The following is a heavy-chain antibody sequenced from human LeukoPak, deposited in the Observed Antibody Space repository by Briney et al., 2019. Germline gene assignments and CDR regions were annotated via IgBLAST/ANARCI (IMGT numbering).Heavy chain of an antibody. CDR2: ISYDGSNK. CDR1: AFTFTIYG. CDR3: SMELLRDYYYGMDV. V-gene: IGHV3-30*03. J-gene: IGHJ6*02. Sequence: GGSLRLDCAAAAFTFTIYGMGLVRQAPCKGLEKPAVISYDGSNKYYADSVKGRFTISRDNSKNTLYLQMNSLRAEDTAVYYCSMELLRDYYYGMDVWGQGTMVTVSS. D-gene: IGHD2-15*01.